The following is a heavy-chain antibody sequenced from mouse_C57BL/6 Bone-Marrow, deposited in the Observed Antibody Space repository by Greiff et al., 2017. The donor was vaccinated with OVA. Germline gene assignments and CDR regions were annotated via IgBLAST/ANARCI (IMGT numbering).Heavy chain of an antibody. J-gene: IGHJ3*01. Sequence: QVQLKESGPELVKPGASVKLSCKASGYTFTSYDINWVKQRPGQGLEWIGWIYPRDGSTTYNEKFKGKATLTVDTSSSPAYMQLHSLTSEDSAVYFCDRRVGYDGSSFAYWGQGTLVTVSA. D-gene: IGHD1-1*01. V-gene: IGHV1-85*01. CDR2: IYPRDGST. CDR1: GYTFTSYD. CDR3: DRRVGYDGSSFAY.